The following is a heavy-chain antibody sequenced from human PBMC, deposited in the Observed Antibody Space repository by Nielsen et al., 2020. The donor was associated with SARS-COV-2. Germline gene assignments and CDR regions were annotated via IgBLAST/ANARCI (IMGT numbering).Heavy chain of an antibody. V-gene: IGHV4-31*03. CDR3: ARGNGDFWSGRWWFDP. J-gene: IGHJ5*02. Sequence: SKTLSLTCTVSGGSISSGGYYWSWIRQHPGKGLEWIGYIYYSGSTYYNPSLKSRVTISVDTSKNQFSLKLSSVTAADTAVYYCARGNGDFWSGRWWFDPWGQGTLVTVSS. D-gene: IGHD3-3*01. CDR1: GGSISSGGYY. CDR2: IYYSGST.